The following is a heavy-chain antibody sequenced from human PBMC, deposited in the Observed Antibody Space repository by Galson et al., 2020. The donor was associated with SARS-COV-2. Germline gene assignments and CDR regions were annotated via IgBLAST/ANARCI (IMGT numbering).Heavy chain of an antibody. CDR2: IIPIFGTA. V-gene: IGHV1-69*13. Sequence: SVKVSCKASGGTFSSYAISWVRQAPGQGLEWMGGIIPIFGTANYAQKFQGRVTITADESTSTAYMELSSLRSEDTAVYYCARGGWTKVTPLYYYYGMDVWGQGTTVTVSS. CDR3: ARGGWTKVTPLYYYYGMDV. CDR1: GGTFSSYA. J-gene: IGHJ6*02. D-gene: IGHD4-4*01.